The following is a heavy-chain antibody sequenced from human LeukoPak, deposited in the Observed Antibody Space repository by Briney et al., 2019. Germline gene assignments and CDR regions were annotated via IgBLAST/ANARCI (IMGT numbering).Heavy chain of an antibody. D-gene: IGHD3-3*01. CDR2: IYHSGST. CDR1: GYSTSSGYY. V-gene: IGHV4-38-2*02. Sequence: SETLSLTCTVSGYSTSSGYYWGWIRQPPGKGLEWIGSIYHSGSTYYNPSLKSRVTISVDTSKNQFSLKLSSVTAADTAVYYCASHSRFLEWLLPHDYWGQGTLVTVSS. J-gene: IGHJ4*02. CDR3: ASHSRFLEWLLPHDY.